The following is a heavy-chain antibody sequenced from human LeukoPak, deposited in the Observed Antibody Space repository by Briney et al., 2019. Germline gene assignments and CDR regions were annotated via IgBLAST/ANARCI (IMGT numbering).Heavy chain of an antibody. J-gene: IGHJ3*02. Sequence: SETVSLTCAVYGGSFSGYYWSWIRQPPGKGLEWIGEINHSGSTNYNPSLKSRATISVDTSKNQFSLKLSSVTAADTAVYYCAREGVGARVFDIWGQGTIVTASS. CDR1: GGSFSGYY. V-gene: IGHV4-34*01. D-gene: IGHD1-26*01. CDR2: INHSGST. CDR3: AREGVGARVFDI.